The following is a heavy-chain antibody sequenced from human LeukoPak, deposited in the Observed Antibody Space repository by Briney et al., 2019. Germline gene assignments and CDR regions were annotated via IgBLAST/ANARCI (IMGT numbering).Heavy chain of an antibody. D-gene: IGHD3-22*01. CDR1: GFTFSSYW. J-gene: IGHJ4*02. CDR3: ARLADYDSSGYFDY. Sequence: GGSLRLSCAASGFTFSSYWMIWVHQAPGKGLEWMANIRQDGSEKYYVASVRGRFTISRDNAKNSLYLQMNSLRREDTAVYYCARLADYDSSGYFDYWGQGTLVTVSS. CDR2: IRQDGSEK. V-gene: IGHV3-7*01.